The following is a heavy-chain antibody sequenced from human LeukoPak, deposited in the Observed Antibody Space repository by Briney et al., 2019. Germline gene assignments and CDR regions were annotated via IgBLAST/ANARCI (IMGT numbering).Heavy chain of an antibody. CDR3: ARDGKAAALFGDY. Sequence: ASVKVSCKAYGYTFTAYYIHWGRQATGQGLEWIGWINPNSNATNYAQKFEGRVTMTRDTSISTAYMELSRLISDDTAVYYCARDGKAAALFGDYWGQGTLVTVSS. V-gene: IGHV1-2*02. CDR1: GYTFTAYY. J-gene: IGHJ4*02. CDR2: INPNSNAT. D-gene: IGHD6-13*01.